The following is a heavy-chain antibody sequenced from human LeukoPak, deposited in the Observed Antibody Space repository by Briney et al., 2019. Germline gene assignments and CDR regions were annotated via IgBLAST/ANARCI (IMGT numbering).Heavy chain of an antibody. CDR1: GGSISSGGYY. D-gene: IGHD3-10*01. Sequence: SETLSLTCTVSGGSISSGGYYWSWIRQHPGKGLEWIGYISYSGSTYYKPSLTSRVTISVDTSKNQFSLKLSSMTAADTAVYYCARVAVITPYYYYYSMDVWGQGTTVTVSS. V-gene: IGHV4-31*03. CDR2: ISYSGST. J-gene: IGHJ6*02. CDR3: ARVAVITPYYYYYSMDV.